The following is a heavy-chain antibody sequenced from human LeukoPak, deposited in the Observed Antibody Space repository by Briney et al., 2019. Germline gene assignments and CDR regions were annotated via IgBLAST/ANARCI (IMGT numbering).Heavy chain of an antibody. CDR2: TSYDERNK. V-gene: IGHV3-30*04. J-gene: IGHJ4*02. D-gene: IGHD3-22*01. Sequence: SGGSLRLSCAASGFTFSSNAMHWVRQAPGKGLEWVAATSYDERNKYYRDSVRGRFTISRDNSKNTLYLQMNSLRVEDTALYYCARGWDNNDSSGYSAWGQGTLVTVSS. CDR3: ARGWDNNDSSGYSA. CDR1: GFTFSSNA.